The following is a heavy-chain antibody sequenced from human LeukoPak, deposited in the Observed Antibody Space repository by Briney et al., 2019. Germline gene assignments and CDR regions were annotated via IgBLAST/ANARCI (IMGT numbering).Heavy chain of an antibody. Sequence: GGSLRLSCAASGFSFTNYAMSWVRQAPGKGLEWVSAISGSGGSTYYADSVKGRFTISRDNSKNTLYLQMNSLRAEDTAVYYCASTGGFWSGYPFDYWGQGTLVTVSS. J-gene: IGHJ4*02. V-gene: IGHV3-23*01. CDR2: ISGSGGST. CDR3: ASTGGFWSGYPFDY. CDR1: GFSFTNYA. D-gene: IGHD3-3*01.